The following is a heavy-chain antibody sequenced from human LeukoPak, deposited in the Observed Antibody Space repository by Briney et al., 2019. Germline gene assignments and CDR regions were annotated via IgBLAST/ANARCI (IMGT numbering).Heavy chain of an antibody. CDR2: ISSNGGST. J-gene: IGHJ4*02. CDR1: GFTFSSYA. D-gene: IGHD3-3*01. Sequence: GGSLRLSCAASGFTFSSYAMHWVRQAPGKGLEYVSAISSNGGSTYYANSVKGRSTISRDNSKNTLYLQMGSLRAEDMAVYYCARVARDFWSGYYTGWGQGTLVTVSS. V-gene: IGHV3-64*01. CDR3: ARVARDFWSGYYTG.